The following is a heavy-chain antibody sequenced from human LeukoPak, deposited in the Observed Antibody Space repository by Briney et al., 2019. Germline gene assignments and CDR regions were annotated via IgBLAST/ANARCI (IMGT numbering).Heavy chain of an antibody. Sequence: SQTLSLTCAISGDSVSSKSAAWNWIRQSPSRGFEWLGRTYYRSKWYTDYAVSVESRITINPDTSKNQFSLQLNSVTPEDTAVYHCARDRFSEDNWFDPWGQGTLVTVSS. D-gene: IGHD3-16*01. CDR2: TYYRSKWYT. CDR3: ARDRFSEDNWFDP. CDR1: GDSVSSKSAA. V-gene: IGHV6-1*01. J-gene: IGHJ5*02.